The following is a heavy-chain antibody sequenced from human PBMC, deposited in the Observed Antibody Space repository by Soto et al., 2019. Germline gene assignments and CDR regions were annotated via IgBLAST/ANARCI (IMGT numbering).Heavy chain of an antibody. D-gene: IGHD3-10*01. V-gene: IGHV1-8*01. CDR1: GYTFTSYD. CDR3: ARGPHYYGSGSRAYWFDP. CDR2: MNPNSGNT. Sequence: QVQLVQSGAEVKKPGASVKVSCKASGYTFTSYDINWVRQATGQGLERMGWMNPNSGNTGYAKKLQGRVTMTRNTSISTAYMELSSLRSEDTAVYYCARGPHYYGSGSRAYWFDPWGQGTLVTVSS. J-gene: IGHJ5*02.